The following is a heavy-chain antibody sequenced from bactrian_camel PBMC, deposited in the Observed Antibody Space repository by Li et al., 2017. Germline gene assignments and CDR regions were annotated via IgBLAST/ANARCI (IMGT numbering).Heavy chain of an antibody. CDR2: IGSDGST. J-gene: IGHJ6*01. D-gene: IGHD6*01. V-gene: IGHV3S55*01. CDR1: VDTIGRYC. Sequence: HVQLVESGGGSVQVGGSLRLSCVASVDTIGRYCMGWFRQIPDKEREGVAGIGSDGSTGYGDSVKGRLTISRDNTKNMLYLQMNSLKSEDTALYYCVKGARAWAAGTYFGYWGQGTQVTV. CDR3: VKGARAWAAGTYFGY.